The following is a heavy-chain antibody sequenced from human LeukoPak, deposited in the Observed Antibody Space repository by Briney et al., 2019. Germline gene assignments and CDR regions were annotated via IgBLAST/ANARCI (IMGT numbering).Heavy chain of an antibody. CDR2: INHSGGT. J-gene: IGHJ4*02. V-gene: IGHV4-34*01. Sequence: SETLSLTCAVYGGSFGGYYWSWIRQPPGKGMEWIGEINHSGGTNNNPSPKSRVTISVDTSKKQFSVKLSSVTAAATAVYYCARGPGPRPISSRLYYWGQGNLVTVSS. CDR1: GGSFGGYY. CDR3: ARGPGPRPISSRLYY. D-gene: IGHD3-3*02.